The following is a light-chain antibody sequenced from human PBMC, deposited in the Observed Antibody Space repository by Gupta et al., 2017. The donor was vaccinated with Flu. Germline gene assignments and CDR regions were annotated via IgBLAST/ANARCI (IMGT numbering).Light chain of an antibody. CDR1: QSVLYSSNNKNY. Sequence: DIVMTQSQASSVVSLAERATTTCKSSQSVLYSSNNKNYLAWYQQKSGQPPKLLISWASTREAAVPDRFSGSGSWTDFTLTISSRLAEDVAVYYCQQYFCTRPLTFGAGTKVEIK. J-gene: IGKJ4*01. CDR2: WAS. V-gene: IGKV4-1*01. CDR3: QQYFCTRPLT.